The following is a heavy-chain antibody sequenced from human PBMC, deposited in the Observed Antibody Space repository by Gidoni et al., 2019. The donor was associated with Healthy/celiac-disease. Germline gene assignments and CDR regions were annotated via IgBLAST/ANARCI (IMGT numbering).Heavy chain of an antibody. J-gene: IGHJ4*02. D-gene: IGHD6-19*01. CDR1: GISISSYA. CDR2: ISYDGSNK. Sequence: QVQVAESGGGVVQPGRSLRLSCDASGISISSYAMPWVRQAPGQGLEWVAVISYDGSNKYYADSVKGRFTISSDNSKNTVYLQMNSLRTEDTAVYYCAKEGQWLEYFDYWGQGTLVTVAS. CDR3: AKEGQWLEYFDY. V-gene: IGHV3-30*18.